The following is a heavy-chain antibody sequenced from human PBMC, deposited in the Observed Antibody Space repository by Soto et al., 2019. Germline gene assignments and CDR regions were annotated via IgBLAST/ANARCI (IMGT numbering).Heavy chain of an antibody. CDR2: ISAYNGNT. CDR3: ARDVPGSGVPFWDY. CDR1: GYTFTHYG. J-gene: IGHJ4*02. Sequence: QIQLVQSGAEMKKPGASVKVSCKPSGYTFTHYGVSWLRQAPGQGLEWMGWISAYNGNTDYAHKFQGRVALTTDTSTSTAYMELRALSPDDTAVYYCARDVPGSGVPFWDYWGQGTLVTVSS. D-gene: IGHD2-15*01. V-gene: IGHV1-18*04.